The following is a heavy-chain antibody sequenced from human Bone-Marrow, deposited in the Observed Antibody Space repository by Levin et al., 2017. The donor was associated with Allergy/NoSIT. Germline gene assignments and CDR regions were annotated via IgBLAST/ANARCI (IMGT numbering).Heavy chain of an antibody. CDR3: ARDFGDLYDFWSGYSA. J-gene: IGHJ4*02. CDR2: IIPIFGTA. CDR1: GGTFSSYA. V-gene: IGHV1-69*13. Sequence: ASVKVSCKASGGTFSSYAISWVRQAPGQGLEWMGGIIPIFGTANYAQKFQGRVTITADESTSTAYMELSSLRSEDTAVYYCARDFGDLYDFWSGYSAWGQGTLVTVSS. D-gene: IGHD3-3*01.